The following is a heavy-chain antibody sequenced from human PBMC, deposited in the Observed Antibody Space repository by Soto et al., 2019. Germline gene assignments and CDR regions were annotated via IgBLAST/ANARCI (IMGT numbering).Heavy chain of an antibody. Sequence: PGGSLRHSCASSGFTFSSYAMSWVRQAPGKGLEWVSAISGSGGSTYYADSVKGRFTISRDNSKNTLYLQMNSLRAEDTAVYYCAKDLYFDWLLGYDYWGQGTLVTVSS. V-gene: IGHV3-23*01. CDR1: GFTFSSYA. D-gene: IGHD3-9*01. J-gene: IGHJ4*02. CDR2: ISGSGGST. CDR3: AKDLYFDWLLGYDY.